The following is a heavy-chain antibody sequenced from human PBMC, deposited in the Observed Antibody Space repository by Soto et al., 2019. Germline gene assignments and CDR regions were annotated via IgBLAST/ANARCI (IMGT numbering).Heavy chain of an antibody. D-gene: IGHD3-3*01. Sequence: QVQLVQSGAEVKKPGASVKVSCKASGYTFTSYGISWVRQAPGQGLEWMGWISAYNGNTNYAQKLQGRVTMTTDTYTSTAYMELRSLRSDDTAVYYCARDGRNYDFWSGYYPFDYWGQGTLVTVSS. V-gene: IGHV1-18*04. J-gene: IGHJ4*02. CDR1: GYTFTSYG. CDR3: ARDGRNYDFWSGYYPFDY. CDR2: ISAYNGNT.